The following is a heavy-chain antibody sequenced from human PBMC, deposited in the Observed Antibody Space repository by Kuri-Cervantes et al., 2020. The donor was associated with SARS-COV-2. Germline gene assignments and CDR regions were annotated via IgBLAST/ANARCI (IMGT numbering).Heavy chain of an antibody. CDR1: GFTLSHYG. D-gene: IGHD6-13*01. V-gene: IGHV3-30*18. CDR2: ISYDAYNK. J-gene: IGHJ4*02. CDR3: AKMWGSGAIAAAGYDY. Sequence: GESLKISCAASGFTLSHYGMHWVRQAPGKGLEWVAVISYDAYNKYHADSVKGRFTISRDSSKSTLYLQMNSLRTDDTAVYYCAKMWGSGAIAAAGYDYWGQGTLVTVSS.